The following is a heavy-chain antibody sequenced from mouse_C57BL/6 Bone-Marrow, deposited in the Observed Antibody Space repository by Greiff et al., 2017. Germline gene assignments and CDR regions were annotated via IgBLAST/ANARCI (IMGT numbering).Heavy chain of an antibody. J-gene: IGHJ1*03. CDR2: ISSGSSTI. CDR3: AREYYYGSRDWYFDV. V-gene: IGHV5-17*01. CDR1: GFTFSDYG. D-gene: IGHD1-1*01. Sequence: VQLKESGGGLVKPGGSLKLSCAASGFTFSDYGMHWVRQAPEKGLEWVAYISSGSSTIYYADTVKGRFTISRDNAKNTLFLKMTSLRSEDTAMYYCAREYYYGSRDWYFDVWGTGTTVTVSS.